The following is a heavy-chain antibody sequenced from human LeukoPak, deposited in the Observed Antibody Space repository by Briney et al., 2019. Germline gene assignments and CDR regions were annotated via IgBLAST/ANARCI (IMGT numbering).Heavy chain of an antibody. V-gene: IGHV3-13*01. J-gene: IGHJ4*02. CDR1: GFTFSDYD. D-gene: IGHD5-12*01. CDR3: ARGRGYSGYVDY. CDR2: IGSTGDT. Sequence: GGSLRLSCAASGFTFSDYDMYWVRQPTGKGLEWVSTIGSTGDTYYPGSVKGRFTISRENAENSLYLQVDNLRAGDTAVYYCARGRGYSGYVDYWGRGTLVTVSS.